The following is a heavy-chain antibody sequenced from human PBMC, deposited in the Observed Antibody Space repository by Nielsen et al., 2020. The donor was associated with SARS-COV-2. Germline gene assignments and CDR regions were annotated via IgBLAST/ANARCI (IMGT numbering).Heavy chain of an antibody. J-gene: IGHJ6*02. V-gene: IGHV3-74*01. Sequence: GESLKISCAASGFTFNSYWMHWVRQAPGKGLVWVSRINSDGSSTSYADSVKGRFTISRDNAKNTLYLQMNSLRAEDTAVYYCARSGYYDSSGYYMYYYYGMDVWGQGTTVTVSS. CDR3: ARSGYYDSSGYYMYYYYGMDV. CDR2: INSDGSST. D-gene: IGHD3-22*01. CDR1: GFTFNSYW.